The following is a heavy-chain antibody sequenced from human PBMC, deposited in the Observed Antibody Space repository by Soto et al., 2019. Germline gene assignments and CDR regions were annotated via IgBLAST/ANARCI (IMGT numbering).Heavy chain of an antibody. CDR3: AKDLWSGRGGGIDY. J-gene: IGHJ4*02. CDR1: GFTFSSYA. Sequence: EVQLLDSGGGLVQPGGSLRLSCAASGFTFSSYAMHWVRQVPGKGLEWVSTISGAALNTYYADSLKARFTISRDSSKRTVYLQMKLLSAADTAVYYGAKDLWSGRGGGIDYWGQGTLVTVSS. V-gene: IGHV3-23*01. D-gene: IGHD3-3*01. CDR2: ISGAALNT.